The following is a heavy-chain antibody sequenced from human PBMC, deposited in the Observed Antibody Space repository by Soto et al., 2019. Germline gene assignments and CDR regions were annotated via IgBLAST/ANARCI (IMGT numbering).Heavy chain of an antibody. J-gene: IGHJ4*02. CDR2: VNYSGNA. V-gene: IGHV4-34*01. Sequence: SETLSLTCDVYGGSFSGYIWTWIRQTPGKGLQWIGKVNYSGNANYNPSLESRVTISVHTSQSQFSLELRSVTAADTAVYFCAQHPKEGPTFDSWGQGTLVTVSS. CDR1: GGSFSGYI. CDR3: AQHPKEGPTFDS. D-gene: IGHD4-4*01.